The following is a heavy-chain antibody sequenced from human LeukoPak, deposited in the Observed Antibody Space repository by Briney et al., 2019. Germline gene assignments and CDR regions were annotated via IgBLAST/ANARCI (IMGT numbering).Heavy chain of an antibody. Sequence: GGSLRLSCAASGFTFDDYAMHWVRQAPGKGLEWVSGISWNSGSIGYADSVKGRFTISRDNAKNSLYPQMNSLRAEDTAVYYCARVQYTARDRVTYFAPTYFDYWGQGTLVTVSS. V-gene: IGHV3-9*01. CDR3: ARVQYTARDRVTYFAPTYFDY. CDR1: GFTFDDYA. CDR2: ISWNSGSI. J-gene: IGHJ4*02. D-gene: IGHD5-18*01.